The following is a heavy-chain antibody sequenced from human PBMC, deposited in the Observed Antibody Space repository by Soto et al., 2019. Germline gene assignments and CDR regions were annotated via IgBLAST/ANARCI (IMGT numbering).Heavy chain of an antibody. CDR2: INSDGSKT. V-gene: IGHV3-74*03. CDR3: ATVATHAYNWLDT. Sequence: EVQLVVSGGTLVQPGGSLRISWAASGFTFSTFWMHWVRQAPGKGLVWVSRINSDGSKTTYADSVNGRFTISRDNAKNTVHLQMHSLNAEDTAVYYCATVATHAYNWLDTWGQGTLVTVSS. CDR1: GFTFSTFW. J-gene: IGHJ5*02.